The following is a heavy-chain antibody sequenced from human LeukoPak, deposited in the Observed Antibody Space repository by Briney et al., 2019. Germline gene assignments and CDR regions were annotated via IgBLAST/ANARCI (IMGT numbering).Heavy chain of an antibody. V-gene: IGHV4-4*07. D-gene: IGHD2-15*01. J-gene: IGHJ4*02. Sequence: SETLSLTCTVSGGSISSYYGSWIRQPAGKGLEWIGRIYTSGSTNYNPSLKSRVTMSVDTSKNQFSLKLSSVTAADTAVYYCARLPGGFKQDRYFDYWGQGTLVTVSS. CDR1: GGSISSYY. CDR3: ARLPGGFKQDRYFDY. CDR2: IYTSGST.